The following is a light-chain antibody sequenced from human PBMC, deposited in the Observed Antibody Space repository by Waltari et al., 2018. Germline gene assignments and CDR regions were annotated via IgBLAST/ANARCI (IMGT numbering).Light chain of an antibody. CDR2: GAS. J-gene: IGKJ2*01. Sequence: DIQMTQSPSSLSASVGNRVTITCRASQGITNSLAWYRQKPGKAPKLLLYGASRLESGVPPRFSGRGSGTVFTLTISSLQPDDFATYYCQQYYFTPYTFGQGTKLDIK. V-gene: IGKV1-NL1*01. CDR3: QQYYFTPYT. CDR1: QGITNS.